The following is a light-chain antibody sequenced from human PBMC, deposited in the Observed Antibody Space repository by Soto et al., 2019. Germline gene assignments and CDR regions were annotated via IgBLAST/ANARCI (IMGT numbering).Light chain of an antibody. V-gene: IGKV1-5*03. CDR3: QQYNSYPWT. J-gene: IGKJ1*01. CDR1: QSISSW. Sequence: DIQMTQSPSTLSAFVGDRVTITCRASQSISSWLAWYQQKPGKAPNLLIYKASSLESGVPSRFSGSGSGTEFTLTISRLQPDDFATYYCQQYNSYPWTFGQGTKVEIK. CDR2: KAS.